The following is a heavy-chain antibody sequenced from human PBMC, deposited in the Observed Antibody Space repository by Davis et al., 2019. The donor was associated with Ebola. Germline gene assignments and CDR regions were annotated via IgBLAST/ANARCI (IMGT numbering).Heavy chain of an antibody. V-gene: IGHV3-48*01. CDR2: ISSSSSTI. CDR3: TSGYSSSHQGFNDY. D-gene: IGHD6-13*01. CDR1: GFTFSSYS. J-gene: IGHJ4*02. Sequence: LSLTCAASGFTFSSYSMNWVRQAPGKGLEWVSYISSSSSTIYYADSVKGRFTISRDNAKNSLYLQMNSLKTEDTAVYYCTSGYSSSHQGFNDYWGQGTLVTVSS.